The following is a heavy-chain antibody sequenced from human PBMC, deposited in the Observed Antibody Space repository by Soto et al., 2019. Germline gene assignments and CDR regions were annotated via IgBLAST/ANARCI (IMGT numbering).Heavy chain of an antibody. J-gene: IGHJ4*02. V-gene: IGHV3-9*01. CDR3: AKYYYDSSTFSFDY. CDR1: GFTFDDYA. CDR2: ISWNSGSI. D-gene: IGHD3-22*01. Sequence: EVQLVESGGGLVQPGRSLRLSCAASGFTFDDYAMHWVRQAPGKGLEWVSGISWNSGSIGYADSVKGRFTISRDNAKNSLYLQMNTLRAEDTAVYYCAKYYYDSSTFSFDYWGQGTLVTVSS.